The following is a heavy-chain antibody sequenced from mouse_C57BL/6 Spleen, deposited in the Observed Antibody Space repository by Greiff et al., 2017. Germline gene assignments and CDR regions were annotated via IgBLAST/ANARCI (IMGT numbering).Heavy chain of an antibody. CDR1: GYAFTNYL. CDR2: INPGSGGT. V-gene: IGHV1-54*01. CDR3: ARGDGNYDYYAMDY. D-gene: IGHD2-1*01. Sequence: VKLMESGAELVRPGTSVKVSCKASGYAFTNYLIEWVKQRPGQGLEWIGVINPGSGGTNYNEKFKGKATLTADKSSSTAYMQLSSLTSEDSAVYFCARGDGNYDYYAMDYWGQGTSVTVSS. J-gene: IGHJ4*01.